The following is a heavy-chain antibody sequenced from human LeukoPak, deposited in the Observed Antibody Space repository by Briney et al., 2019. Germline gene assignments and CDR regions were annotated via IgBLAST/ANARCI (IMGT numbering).Heavy chain of an antibody. D-gene: IGHD3-22*01. CDR2: ISGSGGST. CDR3: AKEDYYDSSGYYYFEAFDI. V-gene: IGHV3-23*01. Sequence: GGSLRLSCAASGFTFSSYAMSWVRQAPGKGLEWVSAISGSGGSTYYADSVKGRFTISRDNSKNTLYLQMNSLRAEDTAVYYCAKEDYYDSSGYYYFEAFDIWGQGTMVTVSS. J-gene: IGHJ3*02. CDR1: GFTFSSYA.